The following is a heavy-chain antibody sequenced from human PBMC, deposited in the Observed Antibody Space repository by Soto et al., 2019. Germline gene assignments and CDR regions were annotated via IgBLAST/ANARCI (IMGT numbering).Heavy chain of an antibody. V-gene: IGHV4-38-2*01. D-gene: IGHD6-13*01. CDR2: IYHSGST. Sequence: PSETLSLTCAVSGYSISSGYYWGWIRQPPGKGLEWIGSIYHSGSTYYNPSLKSRVTISVDTSKNQFSLMLSSVTAADTAVYYCARARIAAAGTNYYYYYGMDVWGQGTTVTVSS. J-gene: IGHJ6*02. CDR3: ARARIAAAGTNYYYYYGMDV. CDR1: GYSISSGYY.